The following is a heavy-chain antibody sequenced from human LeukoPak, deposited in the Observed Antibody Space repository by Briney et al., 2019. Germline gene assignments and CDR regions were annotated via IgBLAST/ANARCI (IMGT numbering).Heavy chain of an antibody. CDR2: IYYSGST. CDR1: GGSISSSSYY. Sequence: SETLSLTCTVSGGSISSSSYYWSWIRQPPGKGLEWIGYIYYSGSTYYNPSLKSRVTISVDKSKNQFSLKLSSVTAADTAVYYCARGKVGATGVGFDYWGQGTLVTVSS. CDR3: ARGKVGATGVGFDY. D-gene: IGHD1-26*01. J-gene: IGHJ4*02. V-gene: IGHV4-30-4*08.